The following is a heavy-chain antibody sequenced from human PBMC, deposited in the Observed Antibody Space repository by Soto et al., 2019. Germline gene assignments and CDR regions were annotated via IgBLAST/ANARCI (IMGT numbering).Heavy chain of an antibody. CDR3: ARERYSSGWLDAFDI. J-gene: IGHJ3*02. D-gene: IGHD6-19*01. V-gene: IGHV3-53*04. CDR1: GFTVSSNY. CDR2: IFTGGST. Sequence: EVQLVESGGGLVQRGGSLRLSCAASGFTVSSNYMSWVRQAPGKGLEWVSVIFTGGSTYYADSVKGRFTISRHSSKNKVYLQMNSLRAEDTAVYYCARERYSSGWLDAFDIWGQGRMVTVSS.